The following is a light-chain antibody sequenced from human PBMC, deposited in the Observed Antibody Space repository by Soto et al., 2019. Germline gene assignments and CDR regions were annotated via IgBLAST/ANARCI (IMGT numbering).Light chain of an antibody. J-gene: IGLJ1*01. Sequence: QSVLTQPPSASGSPGQSVTISCTGTSSDVGYYNYVSWYQQHPGKAPKLMIYEVNKRPSGVPDRFSGSKSGNTASLTVSGLQAEDEADYYCSSHAGYNNFYVFGTGNKLTVL. CDR1: SSDVGYYNY. CDR3: SSHAGYNNFYV. V-gene: IGLV2-8*01. CDR2: EVN.